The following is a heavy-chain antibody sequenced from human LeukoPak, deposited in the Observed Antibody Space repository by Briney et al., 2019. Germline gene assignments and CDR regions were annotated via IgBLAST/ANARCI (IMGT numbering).Heavy chain of an antibody. Sequence: SETLSLTCAVSGGSISSSNWWSWVRQPPGKGLEWIGEIYHSGSTNYNPSLKSRVTISVDKSKNQFSLKLSSVTAADTAVYYCARVFSGYDWRPIYYYYGMDVWGQGTTVTVSS. CDR3: ARVFSGYDWRPIYYYYGMDV. D-gene: IGHD5-12*01. J-gene: IGHJ6*02. CDR1: GGSISSSNW. CDR2: IYHSGST. V-gene: IGHV4-4*02.